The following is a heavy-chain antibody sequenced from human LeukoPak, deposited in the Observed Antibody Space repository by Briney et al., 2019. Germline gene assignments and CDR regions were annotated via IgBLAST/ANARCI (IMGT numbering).Heavy chain of an antibody. CDR3: VPGGRKTYCSSTNCYAEFLNWFDP. CDR1: GGSISSGGYC. J-gene: IGHJ5*02. CDR2: IYYSGST. V-gene: IGHV4-30-4*08. Sequence: SETLSLTCTVSGGSISSGGYCWNWIRQLPGKGLEWIGYIYYSGSTYYNPSLKSRLTISVDTSKNQFSLNLSSVTAADTAVYYCVPGGRKTYCSSTNCYAEFLNWFDPWGQGTLVTVSS. D-gene: IGHD2-2*01.